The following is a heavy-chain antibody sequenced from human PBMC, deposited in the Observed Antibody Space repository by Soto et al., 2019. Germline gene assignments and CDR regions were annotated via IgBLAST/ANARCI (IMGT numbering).Heavy chain of an antibody. D-gene: IGHD2-21*02. CDR2: ITITGDTT. CDR3: AKGGGGDHGY. CDR1: GFIFTTSD. J-gene: IGHJ4*02. V-gene: IGHV3-23*01. Sequence: ESEGGLVQPGGSLRLSCEASGFIFTTSDMSWVRQAPGKGLEWISSITITGDTTHYADSVKGRFTISRDNSRNTVYLQMNSLRVAATAVYYCAKGGGGDHGYWGQGTLVAVSS.